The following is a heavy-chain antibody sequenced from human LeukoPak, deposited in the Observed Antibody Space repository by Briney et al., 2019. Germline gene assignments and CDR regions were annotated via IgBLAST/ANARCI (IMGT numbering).Heavy chain of an antibody. Sequence: ASVTLSLTSSGYTFNICDNNWVRLAPAQGREWMGCMNHNSSNTGYAQKFKGRVNMTRNTSITTAYMELNGLNFEDTAIYYCARGLGRRVRWFDPWGQGTLVTVSS. CDR1: GYTFNICD. V-gene: IGHV1-8*01. CDR2: MNHNSSNT. CDR3: ARGLGRRVRWFDP. J-gene: IGHJ5*02. D-gene: IGHD6-19*01.